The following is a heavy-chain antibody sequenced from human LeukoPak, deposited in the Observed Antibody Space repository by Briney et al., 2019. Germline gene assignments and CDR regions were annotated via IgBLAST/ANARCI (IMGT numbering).Heavy chain of an antibody. V-gene: IGHV3-23*01. D-gene: IGHD3-10*01. CDR2: ISGSGGST. CDR1: GFTFSSYA. J-gene: IGHJ6*03. Sequence: GGSLRLSCAASGFTFSSYAMSFVRQAPGKGLEWVSAISGSGGSTYYADSAKGRFTISRDNSKNTLYLQMNSLRAEDTAVYYCAKVPGSGSFTTDYYYYYMDVWGKGTTVTVSS. CDR3: AKVPGSGSFTTDYYYYYMDV.